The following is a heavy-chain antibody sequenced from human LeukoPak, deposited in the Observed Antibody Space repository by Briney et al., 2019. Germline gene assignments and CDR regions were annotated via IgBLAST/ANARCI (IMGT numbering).Heavy chain of an antibody. CDR2: IDARSGIT. V-gene: IGHV3-48*04. J-gene: IGHJ4*02. CDR1: GFTFTIFG. CDR3: ARGCGSASCPYFFDN. Sequence: GGSLRLSCAASGFTFTIFGFNWVRQAPGKVPEWVSYIDARSGITYYADSVQGRFTISRDNAWNSLYLQMDSLRAEDTAVYYCARGCGSASCPYFFDNWGQGTLVTVSS. D-gene: IGHD2-2*01.